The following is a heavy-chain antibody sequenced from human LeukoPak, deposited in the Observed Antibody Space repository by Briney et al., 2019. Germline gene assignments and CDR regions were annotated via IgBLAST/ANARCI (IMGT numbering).Heavy chain of an antibody. V-gene: IGHV3-7*01. CDR3: GRDGVSAALDY. CDR2: IKHDGNEK. J-gene: IGHJ4*02. Sequence: GGSLRLSCAASGFTFGSFYMSWVRQAPGKGLEWLANIKHDGNEKCYVDSVKGRFTISRDNAKNSLYLQMNDLRDEDTAVYYCGRDGVSAALDYWGQGTLVTVSS. CDR1: GFTFGSFY. D-gene: IGHD2-2*01.